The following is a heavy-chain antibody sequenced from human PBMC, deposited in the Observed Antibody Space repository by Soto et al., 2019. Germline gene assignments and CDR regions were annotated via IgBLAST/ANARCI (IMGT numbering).Heavy chain of an antibody. Sequence: GQSLKISCKGSGYNFHTHWIAWVRQMPGKVLEWMGFIYPHDSDTRYSPSFRGQVTISADKSINTAYLQWTSLKASDTAIYFCARPTDYHYDMQIWGQGPTVTVCS. CDR2: IYPHDSDT. CDR1: GYNFHTHW. J-gene: IGHJ6*02. D-gene: IGHD4-17*01. CDR3: ARPTDYHYDMQI. V-gene: IGHV5-51*01.